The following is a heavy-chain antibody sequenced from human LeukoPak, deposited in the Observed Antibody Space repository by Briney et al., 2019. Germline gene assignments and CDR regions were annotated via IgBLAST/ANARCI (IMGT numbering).Heavy chain of an antibody. Sequence: GGSLRLSCAASGFTFSSHWMSWVRQAPGKGLEWVSGIIDSGDITYYANSVKGRFTISRDNSKNTLYLQMNSLRAEDTAVYYCAKLGGQEVYNYYVGVWGKGTTVAVSS. CDR1: GFTFSSHW. D-gene: IGHD3-16*01. V-gene: IGHV3-23*01. J-gene: IGHJ6*03. CDR3: AKLGGQEVYNYYVGV. CDR2: IIDSGDIT.